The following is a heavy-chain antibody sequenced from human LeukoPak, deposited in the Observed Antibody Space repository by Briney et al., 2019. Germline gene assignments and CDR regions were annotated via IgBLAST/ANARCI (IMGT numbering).Heavy chain of an antibody. Sequence: GGSLRLSCAASGFSVSGNYMSWVRQAPGKGLEWVSALYSAGGSYYADSVKGRFTLSRDNSKNILYLQMSNLRAEDTAVYYCARDETYYYGSGNYGHYWGQGTLVTVSS. CDR2: LYSAGGS. V-gene: IGHV3-53*01. D-gene: IGHD3-10*01. CDR1: GFSVSGNY. CDR3: ARDETYYYGSGNYGHY. J-gene: IGHJ4*02.